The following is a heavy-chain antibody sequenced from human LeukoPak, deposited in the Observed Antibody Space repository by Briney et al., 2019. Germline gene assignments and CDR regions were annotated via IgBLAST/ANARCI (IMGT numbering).Heavy chain of an antibody. D-gene: IGHD3-22*01. Sequence: ASVKVSCKVSGYTLTELSMHWVRQAPGKGLEWMGGFDPEDGETIYAQKFQGRVTMTEDTSTDTAYMELSSLRSEDTAVYYCARDFSSYYDSSSYYGDSYFDYWGQGTLVTVSS. CDR2: FDPEDGET. CDR1: GYTLTELS. V-gene: IGHV1-24*01. CDR3: ARDFSSYYDSSSYYGDSYFDY. J-gene: IGHJ4*02.